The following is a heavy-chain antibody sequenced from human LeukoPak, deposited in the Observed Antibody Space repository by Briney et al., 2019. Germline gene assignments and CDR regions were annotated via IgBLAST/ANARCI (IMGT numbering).Heavy chain of an antibody. CDR2: INPSGGST. CDR3: ARTDYGDYLQGWFDP. CDR1: GYTFTSYG. Sequence: ASVKVSCKASGYTFTSYGISWVRQAPGQGLEWMGIINPSGGSTSYAQKFQGRVTMTRDMSTSTVYMELSSLRSEDTAVYYCARTDYGDYLQGWFDPWGQGTLVTVSS. J-gene: IGHJ5*02. V-gene: IGHV1-46*01. D-gene: IGHD4-17*01.